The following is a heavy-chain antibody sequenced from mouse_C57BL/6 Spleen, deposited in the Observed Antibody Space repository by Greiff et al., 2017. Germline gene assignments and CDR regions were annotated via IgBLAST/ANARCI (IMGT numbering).Heavy chain of an antibody. CDR2: IDPSDSYT. V-gene: IGHV1-69*01. CDR1: GYTFTSYW. J-gene: IGHJ3*01. CDR3: AGGLTGLLAY. D-gene: IGHD4-1*01. Sequence: QVQLQQPGAELVMPGASVKLSCKASGYTFTSYWMHWVKQRPGQGLEWIGEIDPSDSYTNYNQKFKGKSTLTVDKSSSTAYMQLSSLTSEDSAVYYCAGGLTGLLAYWGQGTLVTVSA.